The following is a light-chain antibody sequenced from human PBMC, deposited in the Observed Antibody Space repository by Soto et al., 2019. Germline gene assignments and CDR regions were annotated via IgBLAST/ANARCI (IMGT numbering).Light chain of an antibody. J-gene: IGLJ1*01. V-gene: IGLV1-47*01. Sequence: QSVLTQPPSVSGTPGQRVTISCSGGISNIATNYVHWFQQLPGTAPKVLNNRDNQRPSGVPDRFSGSKSGTSASLAISGLRSEDEAEYYCAAWDDTVRSYVFGTGTKLTVL. CDR3: AAWDDTVRSYV. CDR1: ISNIATNY. CDR2: RDN.